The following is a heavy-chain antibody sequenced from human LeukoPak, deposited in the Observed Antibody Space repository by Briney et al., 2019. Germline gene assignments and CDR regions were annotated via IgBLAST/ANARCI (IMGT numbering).Heavy chain of an antibody. CDR3: AKSGARYSSSWYVYYFDY. CDR2: IRYDGSNK. J-gene: IGHJ4*02. CDR1: GFTFSSYG. V-gene: IGHV3-30*02. D-gene: IGHD6-13*01. Sequence: GGSLRLSCAASGFTFSSYGMHWVRQAPGKGLEWVAFIRYDGSNKYYADSVKGRFTISRDNSKNTLYLQMNSLRAEDTAVYYCAKSGARYSSSWYVYYFDYWGQGTLVTVSS.